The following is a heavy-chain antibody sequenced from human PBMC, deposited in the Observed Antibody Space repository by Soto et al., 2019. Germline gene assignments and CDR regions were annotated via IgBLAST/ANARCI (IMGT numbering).Heavy chain of an antibody. CDR2: IIPILGIA. J-gene: IGHJ4*02. V-gene: IGHV1-69*04. CDR1: VGTFNSYF. Sequence: SVKVSCKASVGTFNSYFINWVRQAPGQGLEWMGSIIPILGIANYAQKFQGRVTITADKSTSTAYMELSSLRSEDTAVYYCARAGDYDDFDYWGQGTLVTVS. CDR3: ARAGDYDDFDY. D-gene: IGHD4-17*01.